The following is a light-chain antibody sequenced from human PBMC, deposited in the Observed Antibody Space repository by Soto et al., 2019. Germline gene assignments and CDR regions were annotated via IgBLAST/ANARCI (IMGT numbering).Light chain of an antibody. CDR2: AAS. CDR1: QSISGY. V-gene: IGKV1-39*01. J-gene: IGKJ5*01. Sequence: QLAQTVDPLGGSIVDRDTIICRASQSISGYLNWYQQKPGKAPKPLIYAASSLQSGVPSRFSGSESGTDFTLTITSLQPEDFATYFCQQGYSNPITFGQGTRLEIK. CDR3: QQGYSNPIT.